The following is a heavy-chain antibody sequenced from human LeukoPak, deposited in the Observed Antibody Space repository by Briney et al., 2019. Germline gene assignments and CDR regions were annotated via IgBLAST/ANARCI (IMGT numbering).Heavy chain of an antibody. V-gene: IGHV1-18*01. CDR1: SYTFTSYG. J-gene: IGHJ4*02. CDR2: ISAHNGNT. Sequence: GASVKVSCKAYSYTFTSYGISWVRQAPGQGLEWIGWISAHNGNTNYAQKLQGRVTMTTDTSTSTAYMELRSLRSDDTAVYYCARDADLRAIDYWGQGTLVTVSS. D-gene: IGHD3-3*01. CDR3: ARDADLRAIDY.